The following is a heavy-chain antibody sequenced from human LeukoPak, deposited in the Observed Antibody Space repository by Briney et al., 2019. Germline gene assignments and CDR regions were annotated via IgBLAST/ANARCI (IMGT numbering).Heavy chain of an antibody. CDR1: GLTVSSTY. Sequence: PGGSLRLSCAASGLTVSSTYMSWVRQTPGKGLEWVSDIYSGGSTYYADSVKGRFTISKDNSKNKLYLQMNRLRAEDTAVYYCARDLLEWYFDYWGQGTLVTVSA. J-gene: IGHJ4*02. D-gene: IGHD3-3*01. CDR3: ARDLLEWYFDY. CDR2: IYSGGST. V-gene: IGHV3-66*01.